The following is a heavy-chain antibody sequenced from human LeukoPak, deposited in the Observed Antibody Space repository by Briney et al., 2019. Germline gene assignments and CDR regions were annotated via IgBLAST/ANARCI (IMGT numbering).Heavy chain of an antibody. V-gene: IGHV4-59*12. J-gene: IGHJ4*02. CDR1: GGSISSYY. CDR2: IYYSGST. D-gene: IGHD5-12*01. Sequence: SETLSLTCTVSGGSISSYYWSWIRQPPGKGLEWIGYIYYSGSTNYNPSLKSRVTISVDTSKNQFSLKLSSVTAADTAVYYCARGGYSGYDYNYWGQGTLVTVSS. CDR3: ARGGYSGYDYNY.